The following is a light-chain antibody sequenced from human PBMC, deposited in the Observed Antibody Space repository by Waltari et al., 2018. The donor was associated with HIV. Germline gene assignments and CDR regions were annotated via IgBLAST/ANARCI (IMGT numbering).Light chain of an antibody. Sequence: QLVLTQSPSASASLGASVKLTCTLSSGHSSYAIAWHQQQPEKGPRYLMKLNSDGSHSKGDGSPDRFSGSSSGAERYRTISSLQSEDEADYYCQTWDTGILFGGGTKLTVL. J-gene: IGLJ2*01. CDR3: QTWDTGIL. CDR2: LNSDGSH. CDR1: SGHSSYA. V-gene: IGLV4-69*01.